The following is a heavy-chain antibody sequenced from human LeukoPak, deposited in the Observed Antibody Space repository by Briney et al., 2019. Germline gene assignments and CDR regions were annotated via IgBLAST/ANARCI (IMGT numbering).Heavy chain of an antibody. D-gene: IGHD2-2*01. J-gene: IGHJ3*02. Sequence: PSETLSLTCTVSGGSISSGSYYWSWIRQPAGKGLEWIGRIYTSGSTNYNPSLKSRVTISVDTSKNQFSLKLSSVTAADTAVYYCARVTHLCSSTSCPGTDAFDIWGQGTMVTVSS. CDR3: ARVTHLCSSTSCPGTDAFDI. CDR1: GGSISSGSYY. V-gene: IGHV4-61*02. CDR2: IYTSGST.